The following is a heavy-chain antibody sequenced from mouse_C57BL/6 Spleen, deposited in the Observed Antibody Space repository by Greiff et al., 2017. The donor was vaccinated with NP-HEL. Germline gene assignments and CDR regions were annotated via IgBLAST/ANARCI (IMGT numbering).Heavy chain of an antibody. J-gene: IGHJ2*01. V-gene: IGHV1-81*01. CDR3: ERGERGQNYFDY. CDR1: GYTFTSYG. Sequence: QVQLQQSGAELVRPGASVKLSCKASGYTFTSYGISWVKQSTGQGLEWIGEIYPRSGSTYYNEKFKGKATLTADKSSSTAYMELRSLTSEDSAVYFCERGERGQNYFDYWGQGTTLTVSS. CDR2: IYPRSGST.